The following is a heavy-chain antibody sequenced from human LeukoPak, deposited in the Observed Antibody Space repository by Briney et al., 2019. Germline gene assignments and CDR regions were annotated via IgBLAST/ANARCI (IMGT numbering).Heavy chain of an antibody. Sequence: SETLPLTCTVSGGSIASSDYWWGWIRQPPGKGLEWVGNIYYSGNTYYNPSLKSRVTMSVDTSKNQFSLKLSSVTAADTGVYYCARGPTTVTRAFDYWGQGTLVTVSS. CDR1: GGSIASSDYW. D-gene: IGHD4-17*01. CDR3: ARGPTTVTRAFDY. V-gene: IGHV4-39*07. J-gene: IGHJ4*02. CDR2: IYYSGNT.